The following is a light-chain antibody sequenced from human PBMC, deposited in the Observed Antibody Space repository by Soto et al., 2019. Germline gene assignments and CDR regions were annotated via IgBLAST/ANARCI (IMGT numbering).Light chain of an antibody. CDR3: QQYDNWPRT. Sequence: EIVITQSPSTLSVSPGERATLSCRASQSVSSNLAWYQQKPGQAPRLLIYGASTRATGIPARFSGSGSGTDFTLTISSLQSEDVAVFYCQQYDNWPRTFGQGTKVDIK. CDR1: QSVSSN. CDR2: GAS. V-gene: IGKV3-15*01. J-gene: IGKJ1*01.